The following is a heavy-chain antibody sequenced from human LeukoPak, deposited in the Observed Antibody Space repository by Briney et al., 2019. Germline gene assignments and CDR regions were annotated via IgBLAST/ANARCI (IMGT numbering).Heavy chain of an antibody. CDR1: GFTFSSYE. CDR3: AELGITMIGGV. Sequence: QPGRSLSLSCAASGFTFSSYEMNWVRQAPGKGLEWVSYISSSGSTIYYADSVKGRFTISRDNAKNSLYLQMNSLRAEDTAVYYCAELGITMIGGVWGKGTTVTISS. D-gene: IGHD3-10*02. CDR2: ISSSGSTI. J-gene: IGHJ6*04. V-gene: IGHV3-48*03.